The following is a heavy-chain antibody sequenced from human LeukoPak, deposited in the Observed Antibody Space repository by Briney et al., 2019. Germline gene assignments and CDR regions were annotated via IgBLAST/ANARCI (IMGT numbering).Heavy chain of an antibody. CDR3: TRDAFRGSYYYMDV. CDR1: SGSISSFY. Sequence: PSETLSLTCTVSSGSISSFYWTWIRQPPGKGLEWIGSVYYSGSTNHNPSLKSRVTISVDTSKNQFSLNLNSVTAADTAVYYCTRDAFRGSYYYMDVWGSGTTVTVSS. J-gene: IGHJ6*03. V-gene: IGHV4-59*12. CDR2: VYYSGST. D-gene: IGHD3-16*01.